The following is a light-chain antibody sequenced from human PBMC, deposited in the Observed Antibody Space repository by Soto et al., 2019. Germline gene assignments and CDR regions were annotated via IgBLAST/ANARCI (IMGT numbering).Light chain of an antibody. V-gene: IGKV1-5*03. Sequence: DVQMTQSPSSLSASVGDSVTITCRASQSISRYLAWYQHKPGTAPKLLIYKASSLQPGVPSRFSGSGSETEFTLTISGLQPDDFATYHCQQYNTYSTWTFGQGTKVEIK. J-gene: IGKJ1*01. CDR1: QSISRY. CDR2: KAS. CDR3: QQYNTYSTWT.